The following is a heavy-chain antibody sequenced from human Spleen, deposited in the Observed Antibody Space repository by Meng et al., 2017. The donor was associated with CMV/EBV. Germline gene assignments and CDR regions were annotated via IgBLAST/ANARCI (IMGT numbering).Heavy chain of an antibody. CDR1: GFTFSSYV. CDR3: AKEYRLGYAHRPYYYYGLDV. CDR2: TYSGGTST. V-gene: IGHV3-23*03. Sequence: GGSLRLSCAASGFTFSSYVMNWVRRAPGKGLEWVSVTYSGGTSTYYADSVKGRFTISRHNSKNTLYLQMNSLRAEDTAVYYCAKEYRLGYAHRPYYYYGLDVWGQGTTVTVSS. D-gene: IGHD2-2*01. J-gene: IGHJ6*02.